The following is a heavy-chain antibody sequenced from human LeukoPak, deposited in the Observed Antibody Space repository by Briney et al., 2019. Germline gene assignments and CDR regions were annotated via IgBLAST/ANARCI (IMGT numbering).Heavy chain of an antibody. CDR3: ARGPGSGTYWAFDY. Sequence: SETLSLTCTVSGGSISSYYWSWIRQPPGKGLEWIGYVYYSGSTSYNPSLKSRVTISVDTSKNQFSLKLSSVTAADAAVYYCARGPGSGTYWAFDYWGQGTLVTVSS. J-gene: IGHJ4*02. CDR1: GGSISSYY. CDR2: VYYSGST. V-gene: IGHV4-59*01. D-gene: IGHD1-26*01.